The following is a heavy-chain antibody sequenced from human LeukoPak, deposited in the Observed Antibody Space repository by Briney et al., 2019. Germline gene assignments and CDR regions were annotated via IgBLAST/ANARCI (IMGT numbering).Heavy chain of an antibody. CDR1: GGTFSSYA. CDR2: VIPIFGTT. D-gene: IGHD1-26*01. CDR3: ARELGTTDWFDP. J-gene: IGHJ5*02. V-gene: IGHV1-69*05. Sequence: ASVKVSCKASGGTFSSYAITWVRRAPGHGLEWMGGVIPIFGTTNYAQKFQGRVTVTTDESTSTAYMELSSLRSEDTAVYYCARELGTTDWFDPWGQGTLVTVSS.